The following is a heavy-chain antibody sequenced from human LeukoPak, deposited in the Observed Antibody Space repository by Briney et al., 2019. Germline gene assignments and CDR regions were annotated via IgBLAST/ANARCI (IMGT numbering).Heavy chain of an antibody. Sequence: SQTLSLTCTVSGGSISSGSYYWSWIRQPAGKGLEWIGRIYTSGSTNYNPSLKSRVTISVDTSKNQFSLKLSSVTAADTAVYYCARDRSSLWFGELDAFDIWDQGTMVTVSS. CDR2: IYTSGST. D-gene: IGHD3-10*01. J-gene: IGHJ3*02. CDR1: GGSISSGSYY. V-gene: IGHV4-61*02. CDR3: ARDRSSLWFGELDAFDI.